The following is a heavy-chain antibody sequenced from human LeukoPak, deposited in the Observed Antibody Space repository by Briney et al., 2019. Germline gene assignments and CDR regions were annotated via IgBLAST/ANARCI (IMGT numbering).Heavy chain of an antibody. Sequence: SETLSLTCTVSGASISSYYWSWIRQPPGKRLEWIGYIYYSGSANYNPSLKSRVTISVDTSKNQFSLKLSSVTAADTAVYYCARVGQLAFDYWGQGTLVTVSS. CDR1: GASISSYY. J-gene: IGHJ4*02. V-gene: IGHV4-59*12. CDR2: IYYSGSA. CDR3: ARVGQLAFDY. D-gene: IGHD6-13*01.